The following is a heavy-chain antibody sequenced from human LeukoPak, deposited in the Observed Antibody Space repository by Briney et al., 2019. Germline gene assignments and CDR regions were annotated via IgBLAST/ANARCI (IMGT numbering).Heavy chain of an antibody. CDR1: GYSFIDYW. D-gene: IGHD3-10*02. Sequence: GDSLKISCQGSGYSFIDYWIGWVRQMPGKGLEWMAVIYPGDSRTRYNPSFQGQVTISADKSINTAYLEWNSLKASDTALYYCACRMFASNWFQPWSQGTLVTVSS. CDR2: IYPGDSRT. CDR3: ACRMFASNWFQP. J-gene: IGHJ5*02. V-gene: IGHV5-51*01.